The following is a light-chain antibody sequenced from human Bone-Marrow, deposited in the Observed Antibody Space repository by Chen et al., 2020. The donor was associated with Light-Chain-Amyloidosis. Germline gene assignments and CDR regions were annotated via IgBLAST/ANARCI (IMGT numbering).Light chain of an antibody. Sequence: QSVLTQAPSVSGAPGQRVTISCTGSSSNIGAGYDVHWYQQLPGTAPKLLIYNNNNRPSGVPVRFSGSKSGTSASLAITGLQAEDEADFYCQSYDRSLTAYVFGTGTKVTVL. CDR2: NNN. CDR1: SSNIGAGYD. J-gene: IGLJ1*01. V-gene: IGLV1-40*01. CDR3: QSYDRSLTAYV.